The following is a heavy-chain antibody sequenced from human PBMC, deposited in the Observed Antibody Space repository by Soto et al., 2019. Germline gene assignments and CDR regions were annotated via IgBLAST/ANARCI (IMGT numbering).Heavy chain of an antibody. Sequence: SETLSLTCTVSGGSISSYYWSWIRQPPGKGLEWIGYIYYSGSTNYNPSLKSRVTISIDTSNNQFSLKLSSVTVADTAVYYCARRVYYFDYWGQGTLVIVSS. CDR2: IYYSGST. V-gene: IGHV4-59*08. CDR3: ARRVYYFDY. CDR1: GGSISSYY. J-gene: IGHJ4*02.